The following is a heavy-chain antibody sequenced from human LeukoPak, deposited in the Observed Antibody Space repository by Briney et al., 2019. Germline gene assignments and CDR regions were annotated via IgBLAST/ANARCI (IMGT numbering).Heavy chain of an antibody. CDR2: ISAYNGNT. D-gene: IGHD3-10*01. CDR3: ARDLDGSGSYYTDY. CDR1: GFTFTSYG. V-gene: IGHV1-18*01. Sequence: ASVKVSCEASGFTFTSYGINWVRQAPGQGLEWMGWISAYNGNTNYAQNLQGRVTMTTDTSTSTAYMELRSLRSDDTAVYYCARDLDGSGSYYTDYWGQGILVTVSS. J-gene: IGHJ4*02.